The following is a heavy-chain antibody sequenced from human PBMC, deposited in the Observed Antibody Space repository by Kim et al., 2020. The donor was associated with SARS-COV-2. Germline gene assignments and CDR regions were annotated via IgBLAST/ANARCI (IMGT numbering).Heavy chain of an antibody. J-gene: IGHJ4*02. CDR1: DGSIRTYY. D-gene: IGHD1-1*01. Sequence: SETLSLTCTVSDGSIRTYYWSWIRQPAGKGLEWIGRIYPSGTTNYNPSLRSRVTVSADPSKNQFSLRLSSVTAADTAIYYCARSATLSGKTNAKYFFDYWGQGILVTVSS. V-gene: IGHV4-4*07. CDR2: IYPSGTT. CDR3: ARSATLSGKTNAKYFFDY.